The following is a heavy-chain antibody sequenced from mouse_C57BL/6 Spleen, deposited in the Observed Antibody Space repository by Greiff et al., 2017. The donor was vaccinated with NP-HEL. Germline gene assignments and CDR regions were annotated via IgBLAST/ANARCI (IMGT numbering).Heavy chain of an antibody. Sequence: EVQGVESGGGLVKPGGSLKLSCAASGFTFSDYGMHWVRQAPEKGLEWVAYISSGSSTIYYADTVKGRFTISRDNAKNTLFLQMTSLRSEDTAMYYCAKIYYDYDYYFDYWGQGTTLTVSS. CDR3: AKIYYDYDYYFDY. CDR1: GFTFSDYG. J-gene: IGHJ2*01. V-gene: IGHV5-17*01. D-gene: IGHD2-4*01. CDR2: ISSGSSTI.